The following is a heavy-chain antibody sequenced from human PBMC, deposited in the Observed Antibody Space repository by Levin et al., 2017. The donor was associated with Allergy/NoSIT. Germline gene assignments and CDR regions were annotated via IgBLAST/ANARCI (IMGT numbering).Heavy chain of an antibody. CDR1: GFTFSNYA. Sequence: PSETLSLTCAASGFTFSNYAMSWVRQAPGKGLEWVSGITSGGRNTYYADSVRGRFTISRDNSKSTLDLQMNGLRAEDTAVYYCTGKTVATTFYWGQGILVTVSS. CDR3: TGKTVATTFY. D-gene: IGHD4-11*01. CDR2: ITSGGRNT. V-gene: IGHV3-23*01. J-gene: IGHJ4*02.